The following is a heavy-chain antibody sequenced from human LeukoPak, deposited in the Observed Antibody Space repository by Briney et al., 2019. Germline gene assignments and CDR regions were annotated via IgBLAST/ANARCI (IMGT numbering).Heavy chain of an antibody. CDR2: IYYSGGT. V-gene: IGHV4-59*01. CDR1: GGSISSYY. CDR3: ARSDTTVTNNWFDP. J-gene: IGHJ5*02. D-gene: IGHD4-17*01. Sequence: SETLSLTCTVSGGSISSYYWSWIRQPPGKGLEWIGCIYYSGGTNYNPSLKSRVTISVDTSKNQFSLKLSSVTAADTAVYYCARSDTTVTNNWFDPWGQGTLVTVSS.